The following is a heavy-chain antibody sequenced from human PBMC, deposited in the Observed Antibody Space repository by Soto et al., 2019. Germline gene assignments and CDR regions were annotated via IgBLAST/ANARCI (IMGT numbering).Heavy chain of an antibody. CDR3: ARDSAGAGHFDY. J-gene: IGHJ4*02. D-gene: IGHD6-19*01. V-gene: IGHV4-31*03. CDR1: GGSISSGGYG. Sequence: SETLSLTCTVSGGSISSGGYGWSWIRQHPGKVLEWIVYIYWSGSTGYNPSLKGRVAGSVDTSKSQFSLKLSCVTAADTAVYYCARDSAGAGHFDYWGQGTLVTVSS. CDR2: IYWSGST.